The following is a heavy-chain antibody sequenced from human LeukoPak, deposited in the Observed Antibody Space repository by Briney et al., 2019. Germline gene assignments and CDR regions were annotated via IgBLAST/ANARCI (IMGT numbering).Heavy chain of an antibody. CDR2: INWNGGST. V-gene: IGHV3-20*04. CDR1: GFTFDDHG. CDR3: ASPELPTGYDAFDI. J-gene: IGHJ3*02. Sequence: GGSLRLSCAASGFTFDDHGMNWVRQGPGKGLEWVSGINWNGGSTFYADSVKGRFTISRDNSKNTLYLQMNSLRAEDTAVYYCASPELPTGYDAFDIWGQGTMVTVSS. D-gene: IGHD1-26*01.